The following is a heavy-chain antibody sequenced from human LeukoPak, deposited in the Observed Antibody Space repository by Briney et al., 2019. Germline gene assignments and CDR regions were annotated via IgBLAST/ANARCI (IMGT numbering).Heavy chain of an antibody. CDR2: ISYDGSNK. Sequence: GGSLRLSCVASGFTFSSYGMHWVRQAPGKGLEWVAVISYDGSNKYYADSVKGRFTISRDNSKNTLYLQMNSLRAEDTAVYYCAKDAAVAGTSEHDYWGQGTLVTVSS. D-gene: IGHD6-19*01. CDR1: GFTFSSYG. J-gene: IGHJ4*02. CDR3: AKDAAVAGTSEHDY. V-gene: IGHV3-30*18.